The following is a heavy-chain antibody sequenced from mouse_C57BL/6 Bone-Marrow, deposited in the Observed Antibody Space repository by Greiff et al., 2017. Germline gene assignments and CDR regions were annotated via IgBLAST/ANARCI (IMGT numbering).Heavy chain of an antibody. V-gene: IGHV1-82*01. CDR3: ARSRRLFAY. CDR2: IYPGDGDT. Sequence: QVQLQQSGPELVKPGASVKISCKASGYAFSSSWMNWVKQRPGTGLEWIGRIYPGDGDTNYNGKFKGKATLTADKSSSTAYMQLSSLTSEDSAVYFCARSRRLFAYWGQGTLVTVSA. D-gene: IGHD1-1*01. CDR1: GYAFSSSW. J-gene: IGHJ3*01.